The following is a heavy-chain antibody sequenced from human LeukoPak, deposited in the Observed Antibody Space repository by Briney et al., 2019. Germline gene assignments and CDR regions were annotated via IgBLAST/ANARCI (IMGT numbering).Heavy chain of an antibody. Sequence: SETLSLTCTVSGGSISSYYWGWIRQPPGKGLEWIGYISYSGSTNCNPSLKSRVTISVDTSKNQFSLKLSSVTAADTAVYYCARSSSAHYYDSSGYLPSHFDYWGQGTLVTVSS. CDR1: GGSISSYY. CDR2: ISYSGST. J-gene: IGHJ4*02. D-gene: IGHD3-22*01. V-gene: IGHV4-59*01. CDR3: ARSSSAHYYDSSGYLPSHFDY.